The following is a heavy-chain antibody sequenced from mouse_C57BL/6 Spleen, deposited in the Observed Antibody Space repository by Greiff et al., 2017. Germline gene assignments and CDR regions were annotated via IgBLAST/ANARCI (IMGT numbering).Heavy chain of an antibody. CDR1: GYTFTDYY. CDR2: IYPGSGNT. V-gene: IGHV1-84*01. CDR3: ARLLPDY. Sequence: QVQLKQSGPELVKPGASVKISCKASGYTFTDYYINWVKQRPGQGLAWIGWIYPGSGNTKSNEKFKGKATLTVDTSSSTAYMQLSSLTSEDSAVYFCARLLPDYWGQGTTLTVSS. D-gene: IGHD2-1*01. J-gene: IGHJ2*01.